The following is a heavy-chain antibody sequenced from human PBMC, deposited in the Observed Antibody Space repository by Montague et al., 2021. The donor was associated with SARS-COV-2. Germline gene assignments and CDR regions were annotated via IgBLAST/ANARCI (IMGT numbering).Heavy chain of an antibody. CDR1: GGSFSGYY. V-gene: IGHV4-34*01. CDR2: INHNGST. Sequence: SETLSLTCAVYGGSFSGYYWSWIRQPPGKGLEWIGEINHNGSTNYNPYLKSQVTISVDTSKNKFSLKLSSVTAADTAVDYCERGYDDVWGSYGYLRCFDAWGQGTLVTVSS. CDR3: ERGYDDVWGSYGYLRCFDA. D-gene: IGHD3-16*01. J-gene: IGHJ5*02.